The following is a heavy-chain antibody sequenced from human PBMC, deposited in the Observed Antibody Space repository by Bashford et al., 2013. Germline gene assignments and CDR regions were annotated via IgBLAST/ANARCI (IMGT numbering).Heavy chain of an antibody. J-gene: IGHJ1*01. CDR1: GGSISSYY. CDR2: IYYSGST. CDR3: AKECARERIVVVLIS. D-gene: IGHD3-22*01. V-gene: IGHV4-59*12. Sequence: SETLSLTCTVSGGSISSYYWSWIRQPPGKGLEWIGYIYYSGSTNYNPSLKSRVTISVDKSNNQFSLRLSSVTAADTAVFYCAKECARERIVVVLISWGQGTRGHRLL.